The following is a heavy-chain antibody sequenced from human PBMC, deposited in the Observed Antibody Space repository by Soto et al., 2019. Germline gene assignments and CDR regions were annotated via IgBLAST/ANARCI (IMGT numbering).Heavy chain of an antibody. V-gene: IGHV1-69*13. Sequence: GASVKVSCKASGGTFSSYAISWVRQAPGQGLEGMGGIIPIFGTANYAQKFQGRVTITADESTSTAYMELSSLRSEDTAVYYCARQFTIFGVVIMWAADGMDVWGQGTTVTVSS. CDR1: GGTFSSYA. CDR3: ARQFTIFGVVIMWAADGMDV. J-gene: IGHJ6*02. D-gene: IGHD3-3*01. CDR2: IIPIFGTA.